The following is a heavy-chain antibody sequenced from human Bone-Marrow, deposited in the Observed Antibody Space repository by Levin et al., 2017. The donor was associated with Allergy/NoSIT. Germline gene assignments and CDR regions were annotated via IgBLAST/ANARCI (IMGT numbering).Heavy chain of an antibody. J-gene: IGHJ4*02. CDR1: GFTFSSYA. D-gene: IGHD6-19*01. CDR2: ISGSGTIT. CDR3: AKEGLAVAGYYFDS. Sequence: PSETLSLTCAASGFTFSSYAMSWVRQAPGKGLEWVSSISGSGTITHYAESVKGRFTISRDISKNMLHLQMNSLSAEDTAIYFCAKEGLAVAGYYFDSWGQGTLVTVSS. V-gene: IGHV3-23*01.